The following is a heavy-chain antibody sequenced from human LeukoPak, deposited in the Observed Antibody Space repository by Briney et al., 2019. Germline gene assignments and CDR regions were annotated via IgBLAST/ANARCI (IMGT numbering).Heavy chain of an antibody. V-gene: IGHV4-59*01. J-gene: IGHJ6*02. CDR1: GGSISSYY. D-gene: IGHD7-27*01. CDR3: ARALLGNFGLDV. Sequence: SETLSLTCTVSGGSISSYYWSWIRQPPGKGLEWIGYIYYSGSTNYNPSLKSRVTESVDTSKNQFSLKLSSVTAADTAVYYCARALLGNFGLDVWGQGTTVTVSS. CDR2: IYYSGST.